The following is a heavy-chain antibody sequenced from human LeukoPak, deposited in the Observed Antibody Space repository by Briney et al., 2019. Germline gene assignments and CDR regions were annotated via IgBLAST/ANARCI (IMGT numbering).Heavy chain of an antibody. D-gene: IGHD5-24*01. V-gene: IGHV4-4*09. Sequence: GTLRLSCAASGFTFSSYWRSWVRQAPGKGLEWIGYIYTSGSTNYNPPLKSRVTISVDTSKYQFSLKLSSVTAADTAVYYCESGSRDGYIDYWGQGTLVTVSS. CDR2: IYTSGST. CDR3: ESGSRDGYIDY. CDR1: GFTFSSYW. J-gene: IGHJ4*02.